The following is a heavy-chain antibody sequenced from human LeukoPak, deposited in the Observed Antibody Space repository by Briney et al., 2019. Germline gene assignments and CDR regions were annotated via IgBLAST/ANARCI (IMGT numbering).Heavy chain of an antibody. CDR1: GYSFTSYW. CDR3: ARRRSYSSGWYKSNDAFDI. CDR2: IYPGDSDT. Sequence: GESLKISCKGSGYSFTSYWIGWVRQMPGKGLEWMGIIYPGDSDTRYSPSFQGQVTISADKSISTAYLQWSSLKASDTAMYYCARRRSYSSGWYKSNDAFDIWGQGTMVTVSS. V-gene: IGHV5-51*01. J-gene: IGHJ3*02. D-gene: IGHD6-19*01.